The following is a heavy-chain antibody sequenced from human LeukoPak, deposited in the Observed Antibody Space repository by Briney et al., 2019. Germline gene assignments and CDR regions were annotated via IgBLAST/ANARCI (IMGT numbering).Heavy chain of an antibody. CDR1: GFTFSSYS. J-gene: IGHJ5*02. V-gene: IGHV3-21*01. CDR2: ISSSSYI. D-gene: IGHD6-13*01. Sequence: GGSLRLSCAASGFTFSSYSMNWVRQAPGKGLEWVSSISSSSYIYYADSVKGRFTISRDNAKDSLYLQMNSLRAEDTAVYYCARAKVAAAGTVDWFDPWGQGTLVTVSS. CDR3: ARAKVAAAGTVDWFDP.